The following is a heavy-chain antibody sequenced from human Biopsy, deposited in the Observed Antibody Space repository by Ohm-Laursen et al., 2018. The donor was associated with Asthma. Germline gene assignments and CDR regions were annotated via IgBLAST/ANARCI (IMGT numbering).Heavy chain of an antibody. CDR2: IYYSGST. Sequence: SETLSLTWTVSGGSISSSSYYWGWIRRPPGKGLEFIGTIYYSGSTYYNPSLTSRVTISLDRSKNQFSLKLTSVTAADTAVYYCARITYANYYYGMDVWGQGTTVTVSS. V-gene: IGHV4-39*07. CDR3: ARITYANYYYGMDV. J-gene: IGHJ6*02. CDR1: GGSISSSSYY. D-gene: IGHD1-20*01.